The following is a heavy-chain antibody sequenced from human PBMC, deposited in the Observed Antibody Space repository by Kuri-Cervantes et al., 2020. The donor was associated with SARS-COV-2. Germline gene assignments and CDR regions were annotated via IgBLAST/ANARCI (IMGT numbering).Heavy chain of an antibody. D-gene: IGHD4-11*01. CDR3: ARTASTVSTNPYRYYFDY. CDR2: IYYSGST. CDR1: GGSISSYY. J-gene: IGHJ4*02. Sequence: SETLSLTCTVAGGSISSYYWSWIRQPPGKGLEWIGYIYYSGSTNYNPSFKSRVTISVDTSKNQFSLKLSSVTAADQAVYYCARTASTVSTNPYRYYFDYWGQGTLVTVSS. V-gene: IGHV4-59*12.